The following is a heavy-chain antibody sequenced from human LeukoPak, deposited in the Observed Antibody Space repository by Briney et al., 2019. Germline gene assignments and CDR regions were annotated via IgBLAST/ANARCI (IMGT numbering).Heavy chain of an antibody. V-gene: IGHV3-23*01. J-gene: IGHJ6*03. CDR1: GFTFSSYG. D-gene: IGHD1-20*01. CDR2: ICGSGTST. Sequence: PGGSLRLSCAASGFTFSSYGMNWVRQAPGKGLEWVSTICGSGTSTYYADSVKGRFTISRDNSKNTLYLQMNSLRAEDTAVYYCAKVGTAARIIGTTSRYYYYYMDVWGKGTTVTVSS. CDR3: AKVGTAARIIGTTSRYYYYYMDV.